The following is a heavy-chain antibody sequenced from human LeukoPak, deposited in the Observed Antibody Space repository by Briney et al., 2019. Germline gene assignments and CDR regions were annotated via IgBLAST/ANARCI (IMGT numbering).Heavy chain of an antibody. D-gene: IGHD6-13*01. CDR1: GFTFSSYW. CDR3: TRSRPGTEAGQPNFDY. J-gene: IGHJ4*02. V-gene: IGHV3-7*01. Sequence: PGGSLRLSCAASGFTFSSYWMSWVRQAPGKGLEWVANIKQDGSEKYYVDSVKGRFTISRDNAKNSLYLQMNSLRAEDTAVYYCTRSRPGTEAGQPNFDYWGQGTLVTVSS. CDR2: IKQDGSEK.